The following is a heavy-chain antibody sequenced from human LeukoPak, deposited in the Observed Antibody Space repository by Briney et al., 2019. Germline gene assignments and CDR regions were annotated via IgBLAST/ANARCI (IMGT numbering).Heavy chain of an antibody. J-gene: IGHJ6*03. V-gene: IGHV3-49*04. CDR3: TRAANYYDSSGRGDYYYYYMDV. CDR1: GFTFGDYA. CDR2: IRSKAYGGTT. Sequence: PGGSLRLSCTASGFTFGDYAMSWVRQAPGKGLEWVGFIRSKAYGGTTEYAASVKGRFTISRDDSKSIAYLQMNSLKTEDTAVYYCTRAANYYDSSGRGDYYYYYMDVWGKGTTVTVSS. D-gene: IGHD3-22*01.